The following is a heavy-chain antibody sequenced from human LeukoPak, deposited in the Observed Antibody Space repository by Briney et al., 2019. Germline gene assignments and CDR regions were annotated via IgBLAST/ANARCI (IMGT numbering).Heavy chain of an antibody. D-gene: IGHD3-9*01. CDR2: ISYDGSNK. CDR1: GFTFSSYA. J-gene: IGHJ4*02. V-gene: IGHV3-30-3*01. CDR3: ARGFYYDILTLFDY. Sequence: PGRSLRLSCAASGFTFSSYAMHWVRQAPGKGLEWVAVISYDGSNKYYADSVKGRFTISRDNSKNTLYLLMNSLRAEDTAVYYCARGFYYDILTLFDYWGQGTLVTVSS.